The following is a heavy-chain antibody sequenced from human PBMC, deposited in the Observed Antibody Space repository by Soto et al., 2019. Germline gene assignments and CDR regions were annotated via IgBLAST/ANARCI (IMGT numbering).Heavy chain of an antibody. CDR2: IYYSGST. CDR3: AKDSRYCSGGSCYPARGYFDY. CDR1: GGSISSYY. J-gene: IGHJ4*02. Sequence: SETLSLTCTVSGGSISSYYWSWIRQPPGKGLEWIGYIYYSGSTNYNPSLKSRVTISVDTSKNQFSLKLSSVTAEDTAVYYCAKDSRYCSGGSCYPARGYFDYWGQGTLVTVSS. D-gene: IGHD2-15*01. V-gene: IGHV4-59*12.